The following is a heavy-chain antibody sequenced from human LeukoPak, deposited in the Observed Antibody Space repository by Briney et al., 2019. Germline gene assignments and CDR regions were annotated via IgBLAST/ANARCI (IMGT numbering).Heavy chain of an antibody. CDR3: AKSLYSSAYMLDS. Sequence: GASLRLSCAASGFTFNNNAMSWVRQAPGKGLEWVSGINGGGGNTNYADSVKGRFTISRDNSKNTLYLQMNSLRADDTAVYYCAKSLYSSAYMLDSWGQGNPGHRLL. D-gene: IGHD3-22*01. CDR1: GFTFNNNA. J-gene: IGHJ5*01. V-gene: IGHV3-23*01. CDR2: INGGGGNT.